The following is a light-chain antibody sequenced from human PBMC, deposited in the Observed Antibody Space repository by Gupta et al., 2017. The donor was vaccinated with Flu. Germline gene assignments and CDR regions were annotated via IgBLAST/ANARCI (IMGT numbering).Light chain of an antibody. J-gene: IGLJ3*02. V-gene: IGLV6-57*01. Sequence: SIDDGYVQWCQQHPGNSPTTVILDDTQHPSRAPEPFSASIDRSSNSASLTISGLQREDEADYYCQAFDSSHLTWVFGGGTKLTVL. CDR1: SIDDGY. CDR3: QAFDSSHLTWV. CDR2: DDT.